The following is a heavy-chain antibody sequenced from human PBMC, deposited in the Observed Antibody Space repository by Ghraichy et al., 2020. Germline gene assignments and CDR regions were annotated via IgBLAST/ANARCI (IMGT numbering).Heavy chain of an antibody. CDR3: AKDRDYYDSSGYYFNAFDI. Sequence: GGSLRLSCAASAFTFSSYAMTWVRQAPGKGLEWVSTIRGSGSSTYYTDSVKGRFTISRDNSKNTLYLQMNSLRAEDTAVYYCAKDRDYYDSSGYYFNAFDIWCQGTLVTFSS. CDR1: AFTFSSYA. J-gene: IGHJ3*02. D-gene: IGHD3-22*01. V-gene: IGHV3-23*01. CDR2: IRGSGSST.